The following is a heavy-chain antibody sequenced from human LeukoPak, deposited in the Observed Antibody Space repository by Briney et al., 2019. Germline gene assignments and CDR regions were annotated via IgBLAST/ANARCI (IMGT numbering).Heavy chain of an antibody. D-gene: IGHD3-9*01. Sequence: SETLSLTCAVYGGSFSGYYWSWIRQPPGKGLEWIGEINHSGSTNYNPSLKSRVTISVDTSKNQFSLKLSSVTAADTAVYYCARGRPPHPVRYFDWLLQGYFDYWGQGTLVTVSS. CDR1: GGSFSGYY. CDR2: INHSGST. CDR3: ARGRPPHPVRYFDWLLQGYFDY. V-gene: IGHV4-34*01. J-gene: IGHJ4*02.